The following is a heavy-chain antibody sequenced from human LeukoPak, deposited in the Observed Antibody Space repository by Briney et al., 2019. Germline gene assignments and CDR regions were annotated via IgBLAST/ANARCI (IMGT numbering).Heavy chain of an antibody. CDR3: ARARPKYYYDSSGYSPAAFDY. D-gene: IGHD3-22*01. Sequence: SETLSLTCTVSGGSISSGGYSWSWIRQHPGKGLEWIGYIYYSGSTYYNPSLKSRVTISVDTSKNQFSLKLSSVTAADTAVYYCARARPKYYYDSSGYSPAAFDYWGQGTLVTVSS. V-gene: IGHV4-31*03. CDR1: GGSISSGGYS. CDR2: IYYSGST. J-gene: IGHJ4*02.